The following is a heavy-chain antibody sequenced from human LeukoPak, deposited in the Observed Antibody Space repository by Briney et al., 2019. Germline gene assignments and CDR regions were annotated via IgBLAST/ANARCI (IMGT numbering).Heavy chain of an antibody. V-gene: IGHV3-23*01. CDR2: ISGSGGST. J-gene: IGHJ4*02. CDR3: AKDRTRVITLPDY. D-gene: IGHD4-11*01. CDR1: GFTFSSYA. Sequence: GGSLRLSRAASGFTFSSYAMSWVRQAPGKGLEWVSAISGSGGSTYYADSVKGRFTISRDNSKNTLYLQMNSLRAEDTAVYYCAKDRTRVITLPDYWGQRTMVTVSS.